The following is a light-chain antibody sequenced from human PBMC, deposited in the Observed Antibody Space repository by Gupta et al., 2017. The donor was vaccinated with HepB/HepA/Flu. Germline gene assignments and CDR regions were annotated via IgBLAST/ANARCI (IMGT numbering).Light chain of an antibody. CDR3: AESDDCLSGCV. V-gene: IGLV1-47*02. J-gene: IGLJ3*02. CDR2: SND. Sequence: HSVLTQPPSASGTPGQKITISWFRNSSNIATNKINWYQLFSGRAPKILIDSNDQRPSGVTDRFSGSKAGTSASPDIVGLRSEDEADDYCAESDDCLSGCVFGGGTKLPV. CDR1: SSNIATNK.